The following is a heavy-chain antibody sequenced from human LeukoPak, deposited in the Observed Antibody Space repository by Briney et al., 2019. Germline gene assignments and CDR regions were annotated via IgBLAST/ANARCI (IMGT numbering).Heavy chain of an antibody. CDR2: IKRDESEK. CDR1: GFMFSRYW. D-gene: IGHD2-2*01. J-gene: IGHJ4*02. V-gene: IGHV3-7*01. CDR3: ATSQRVVVPAVFVDY. Sequence: GESLRLSCAASGFMFSRYWMSWVRQAPGKGLEWVANIKRDESEKYYVDSVKGRFTISRDNAKNSLYLQMNSLRAEDTAVYYCATSQRVVVPAVFVDYWGQGTLVTVSA.